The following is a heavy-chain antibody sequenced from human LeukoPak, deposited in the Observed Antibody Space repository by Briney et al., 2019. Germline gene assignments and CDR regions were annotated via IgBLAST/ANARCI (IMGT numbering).Heavy chain of an antibody. CDR3: VKEGRWDTAMVFDY. CDR2: ISSNGGST. CDR1: GFTFRSHA. Sequence: GGSLRLSCAASGFTFRSHAIHWVRQAPGKGLEYVSAISSNGGSTYYADSVKGRFTISRDNSKNTLYLQMSSLRAEDTAVYYCVKEGRWDTAMVFDYWGQGTLVTVSS. V-gene: IGHV3-64D*06. J-gene: IGHJ4*02. D-gene: IGHD5-18*01.